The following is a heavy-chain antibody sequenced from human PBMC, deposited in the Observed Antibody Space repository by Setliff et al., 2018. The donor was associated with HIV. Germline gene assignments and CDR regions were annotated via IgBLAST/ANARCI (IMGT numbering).Heavy chain of an antibody. CDR2: IYYSRNT. CDR1: GFTFSDYY. J-gene: IGHJ4*01. V-gene: IGHV4-59*08. D-gene: IGHD3-3*01. CDR3: ARLGYYNFWSGYWTDY. Sequence: SETLSLSCAASGFTFSDYYMSWIRQAPGKGLEWIGSIYYSRNTNYNPSLKSRVTISLDMSKNQFSLKLNSVTAADTATYYCARLGYYNFWSGYWTDYWGHGTLVTVSS.